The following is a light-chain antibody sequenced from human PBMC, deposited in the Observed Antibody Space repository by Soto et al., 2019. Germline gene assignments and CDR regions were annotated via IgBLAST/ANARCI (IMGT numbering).Light chain of an antibody. CDR2: KVS. CDR1: QSLVYSDGNTY. Sequence: DVVMTQSPLSLPVTLGQPASISCRSSQSLVYSDGNTYLNWFQQRPGQSPRRLIYKVSNRDSGVPDRCGGSGSGTDNTLKISRVEAEDVGVYYCMQGTHWPRASRTFGQGTKLEIK. V-gene: IGKV2-30*01. CDR3: MQGTHWPRASRT. J-gene: IGKJ2*02.